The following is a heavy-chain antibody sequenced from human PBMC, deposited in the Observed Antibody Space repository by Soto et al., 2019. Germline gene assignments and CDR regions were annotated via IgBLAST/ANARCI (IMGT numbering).Heavy chain of an antibody. CDR1: GFTFSSYA. V-gene: IGHV3-23*01. CDR3: AKDEEYSGYDFENVYYYYYMDV. Sequence: GGSLRLSCAASGFTFSSYAMSWVRQAPGKGLEWVSAISGSGGSTYYADSVKGRFTISRDNSKNTLYLQMNSLRAEDTAVYYCAKDEEYSGYDFENVYYYYYMDVWGKGTTVTVSS. J-gene: IGHJ6*03. D-gene: IGHD5-12*01. CDR2: ISGSGGST.